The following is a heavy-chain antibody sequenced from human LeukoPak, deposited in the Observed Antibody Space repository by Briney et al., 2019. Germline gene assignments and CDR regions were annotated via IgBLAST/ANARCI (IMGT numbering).Heavy chain of an antibody. CDR3: AQDRGEVVFLTGDWNYYYGMDV. D-gene: IGHD3-9*01. CDR2: ISYDGSKK. Sequence: GGSLRLSCAASEFTFSSYGMHWVRQAPGKGLEWVAVISYDGSKKYYADSVKGRFTISRDNSKKTLYLQMNSLRDEDTAVYYCAQDRGEVVFLTGDWNYYYGMDVWGQGTTVTVSS. V-gene: IGHV3-30*18. CDR1: EFTFSSYG. J-gene: IGHJ6*02.